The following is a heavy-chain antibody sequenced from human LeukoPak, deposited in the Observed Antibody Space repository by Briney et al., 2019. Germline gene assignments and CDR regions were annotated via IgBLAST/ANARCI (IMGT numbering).Heavy chain of an antibody. V-gene: IGHV4-59*01. D-gene: IGHD2-2*01. CDR2: IYYSGST. J-gene: IGHJ5*02. CDR1: GGSISSYY. CDR3: ARVVVPAATKGNWFDP. Sequence: SETLSLTCTVSGGSISSYYWSWIRQPPGKGLEWIGYIYYSGSTNYNPSLKSRVTISVDTSKNQFSLKLGSVTAADTAVYYCARVVVPAATKGNWFDPWGQGTLVTVSS.